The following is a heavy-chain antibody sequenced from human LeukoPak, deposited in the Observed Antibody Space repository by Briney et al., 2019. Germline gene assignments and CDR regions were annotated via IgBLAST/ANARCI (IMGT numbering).Heavy chain of an antibody. J-gene: IGHJ4*02. D-gene: IGHD3-10*01. V-gene: IGHV1-2*02. Sequence: ASVKVSCKASGYSFTDSYIHWVRQAPGQGLEWMAWINPYSGATSSAQKFQGRVTLTRDTSINIAYMELNSLRSDDTAVYYCARRSKILLALDFWGQGTLVTVSS. CDR2: INPYSGAT. CDR3: ARRSKILLALDF. CDR1: GYSFTDSY.